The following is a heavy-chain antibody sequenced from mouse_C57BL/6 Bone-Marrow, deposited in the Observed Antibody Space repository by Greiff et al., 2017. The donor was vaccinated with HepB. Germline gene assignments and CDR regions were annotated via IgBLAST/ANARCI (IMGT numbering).Heavy chain of an antibody. CDR2: ISDGGSYT. CDR3: ARDGSAFDV. Sequence: EVQGVESGVGLVKPGGSLKLSCAASGFTFSSYAMSWVRQTPEKRLEWVATISDGGSYTYYPDNVKGRFTISRDNAKNNLYLQMSHLKSEDTAMYYCARDGSAFDVWGTGTTVTVSS. V-gene: IGHV5-4*01. J-gene: IGHJ1*03. CDR1: GFTFSSYA.